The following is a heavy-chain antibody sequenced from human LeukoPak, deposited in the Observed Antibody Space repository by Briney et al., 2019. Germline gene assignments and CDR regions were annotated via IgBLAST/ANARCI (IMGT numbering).Heavy chain of an antibody. D-gene: IGHD3-16*02. CDR2: IKQDGSEK. CDR1: GFTFSSYW. J-gene: IGHJ4*02. CDR3: AKYMITFGGVIVGNYFDY. V-gene: IGHV3-7*03. Sequence: AGGSLRLSCVASGFTFSSYWMSWVRQAPGKGLEWVANIKQDGSEKYYVDSVKGRFTISRDNSKNTLYLQMNSLRAEDTAVYYCAKYMITFGGVIVGNYFDYWGQGTLVTVSS.